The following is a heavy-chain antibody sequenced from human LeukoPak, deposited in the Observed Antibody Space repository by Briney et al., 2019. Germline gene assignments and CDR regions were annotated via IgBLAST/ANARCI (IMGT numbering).Heavy chain of an antibody. D-gene: IGHD3-10*02. CDR3: AELGITMIGGV. CDR1: GFTFSVYE. Sequence: GGSPRLSCVASGFTFSVYEMNWVRQAPGKGLEWLSYIGSSDTTTHYADSVKGRFTISRDNAKNSLFLQMNSLRVEDTAVYYCAELGITMIGGVWGKGTTVTISS. CDR2: IGSSDTTT. V-gene: IGHV3-48*03. J-gene: IGHJ6*04.